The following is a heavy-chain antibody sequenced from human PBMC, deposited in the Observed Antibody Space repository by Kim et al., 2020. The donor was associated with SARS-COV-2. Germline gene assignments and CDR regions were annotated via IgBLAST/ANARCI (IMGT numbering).Heavy chain of an antibody. D-gene: IGHD3-10*01. V-gene: IGHV3-23*03. J-gene: IGHJ4*02. CDR3: ATEFGELLYYFDY. Sequence: YASPVKAGFTISRDKSQNTLYLQMNSLSAEDTAVYYCATEFGELLYYFDYWGQGTLVTVSS.